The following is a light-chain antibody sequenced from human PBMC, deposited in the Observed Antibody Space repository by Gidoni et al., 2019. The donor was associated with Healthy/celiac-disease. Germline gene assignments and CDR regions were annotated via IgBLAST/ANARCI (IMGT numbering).Light chain of an antibody. J-gene: IGKJ3*01. CDR3: QQLNSYSFT. CDR1: QGISSY. CDR2: AAS. Sequence: DIQLTQSPSFLSASVGDRVTITCWASQGISSYLAWYQQKPGKAPKLLIYAASTLQSGVPSRFSGSGSGTEFTLTISSLQPEDFATYYCQQLNSYSFTFGPXTKVDIK. V-gene: IGKV1-9*01.